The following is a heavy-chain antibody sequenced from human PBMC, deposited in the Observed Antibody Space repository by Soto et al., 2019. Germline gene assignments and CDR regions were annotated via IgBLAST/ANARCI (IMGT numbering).Heavy chain of an antibody. J-gene: IGHJ4*02. D-gene: IGHD5-12*01. Sequence: PSETLSLTCTVSGCSISSYYWSWIRQPPGKGLEWIGCIYYSGSTNYNPSLKSRVTISVDTSKNQFSLKLSSVTAADTAVYYCARYYSGYDGGFDYWGQGTLVTVSS. CDR3: ARYYSGYDGGFDY. V-gene: IGHV4-59*08. CDR2: IYYSGST. CDR1: GCSISSYY.